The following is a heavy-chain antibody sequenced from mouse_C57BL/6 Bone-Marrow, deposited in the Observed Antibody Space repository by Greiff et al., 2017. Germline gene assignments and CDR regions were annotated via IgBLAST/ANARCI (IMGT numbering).Heavy chain of an antibody. D-gene: IGHD1-1*01. CDR1: GYTFTSYW. CDR3: ARETVVAPYYAMDY. Sequence: VQLQQPGAELVRPGTSVKLSCKASGYTFTSYWMHWVKQRPGQGLEWIGVIDPSDSYTNYNQKFKGKATLTVDTSSSTAYMQLSSLTSEDSAVYYCARETVVAPYYAMDYWGQGTSVTVSS. J-gene: IGHJ4*01. V-gene: IGHV1-59*01. CDR2: IDPSDSYT.